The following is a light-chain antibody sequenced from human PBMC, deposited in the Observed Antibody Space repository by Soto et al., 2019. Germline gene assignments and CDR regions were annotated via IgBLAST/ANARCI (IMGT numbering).Light chain of an antibody. Sequence: EIVLTQSPATLSLSAGERATLSCRASQSISNYLAWYQQRPGRAPRLLIDDASKRATGIPDRFSGSGSGTDFTLSISRLEPDDFAVYYCQHRRTFGQGTRLEMK. CDR2: DAS. V-gene: IGKV3-11*01. CDR3: QHRRT. J-gene: IGKJ5*01. CDR1: QSISNY.